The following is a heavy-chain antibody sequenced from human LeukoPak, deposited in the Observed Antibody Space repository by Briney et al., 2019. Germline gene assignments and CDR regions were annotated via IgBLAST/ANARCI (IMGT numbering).Heavy chain of an antibody. D-gene: IGHD6-13*01. V-gene: IGHV3-21*01. CDR3: ARPLLEYSSSWTGYWYFDL. CDR1: GFTFSSYS. CDR2: ISSSSSYI. J-gene: IGHJ2*01. Sequence: GGSLRLSCAASGFTFSSYSMNWVRQAPGKGLEWVSSISSSSSYIYYADSVKGRFTISRDNAKNSLYLQMNSLRAEDTAVYYCARPLLEYSSSWTGYWYFDLWGRGTLVTVSS.